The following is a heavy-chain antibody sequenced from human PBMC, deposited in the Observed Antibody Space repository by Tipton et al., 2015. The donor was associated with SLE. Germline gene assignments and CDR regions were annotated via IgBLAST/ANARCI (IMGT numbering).Heavy chain of an antibody. D-gene: IGHD4-11*01. CDR2: IGARGDT. V-gene: IGHV3-13*01. CDR3: ARETIDTVTKGWYFDL. J-gene: IGHJ2*01. CDR1: GFSFSNYD. Sequence: SLRLSCAASGFSFSNYDFHWVRQASGKGLEWVSAIGARGDTYYSGSVKGRFTISRENAKNSFYLQMESLTAGDTAMYYCARETIDTVTKGWYFDLWGRGTLVTVSS.